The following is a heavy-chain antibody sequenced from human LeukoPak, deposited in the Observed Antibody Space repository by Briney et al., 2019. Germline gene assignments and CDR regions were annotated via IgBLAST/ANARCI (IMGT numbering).Heavy chain of an antibody. J-gene: IGHJ4*02. D-gene: IGHD3-10*01. V-gene: IGHV1-69*05. CDR3: GGYGSGAGYDY. CDR2: IIPIFGTA. Sequence: ASVKVSCKASGGTFSSYAISWVRQAPGQGLEWMGGIIPIFGTANYAQKFQGRVTITTDESTSTAYMELSSRRSEDAAVYSCGGYGSGAGYDYWGQGTLVTVSS. CDR1: GGTFSSYA.